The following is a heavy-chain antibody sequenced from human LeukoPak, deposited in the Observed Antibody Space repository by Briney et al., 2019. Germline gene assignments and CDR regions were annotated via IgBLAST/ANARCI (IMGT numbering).Heavy chain of an antibody. CDR2: ISWNSGSI. Sequence: GGSLRLSCAASGFTFDDYAMHWVRQAPGKGLEWVSGISWNSGSIGYADSVKGRFTISRDNAKNSLYLQMNSLRAEDTALYYCAKDIGYCSGGSCYGNFDYWGQGTLVTVSS. CDR1: GFTFDDYA. D-gene: IGHD2-15*01. CDR3: AKDIGYCSGGSCYGNFDY. V-gene: IGHV3-9*01. J-gene: IGHJ4*02.